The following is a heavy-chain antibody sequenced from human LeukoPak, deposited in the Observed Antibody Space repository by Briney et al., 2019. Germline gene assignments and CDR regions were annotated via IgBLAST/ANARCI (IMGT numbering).Heavy chain of an antibody. CDR2: ISGSGGNT. J-gene: IGHJ4*02. CDR1: GFTFSGYA. CDR3: AKAMCSGGSCYCHLDH. V-gene: IGHV3-23*01. Sequence: PGGSLRLSCAASGFTFSGYATSWVRQAPGKGLEWVSVISGSGGNTYYADSVKGRLIISRDNSNNTLYLQLNSLRAEDTAIYYCAKAMCSGGSCYCHLDHWGQGTLVTVSS. D-gene: IGHD2-15*01.